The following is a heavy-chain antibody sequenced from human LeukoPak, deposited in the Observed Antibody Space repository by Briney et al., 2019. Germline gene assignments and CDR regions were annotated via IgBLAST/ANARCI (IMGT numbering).Heavy chain of an antibody. Sequence: PSETLSLTCTVSGGSISSADYFWSWIRQPPGKGLEWIGCIYYSGNTYYDPSLKSRITISLDTSKNQFSLNLSSVTAADTAVYYCARETGGSYQADYWGQGTLVTVSS. CDR1: GGSISSADYF. CDR2: IYYSGNT. D-gene: IGHD1-26*01. CDR3: ARETGGSYQADY. J-gene: IGHJ4*02. V-gene: IGHV4-30-4*01.